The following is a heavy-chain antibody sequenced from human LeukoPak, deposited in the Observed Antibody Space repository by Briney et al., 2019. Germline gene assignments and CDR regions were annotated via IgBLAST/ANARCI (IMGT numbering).Heavy chain of an antibody. V-gene: IGHV3-23*01. J-gene: IGHJ4*02. CDR1: GFTFSSYA. CDR2: ISGSGGST. CDR3: AKCFGLWFGKLFSFDY. Sequence: GGSLRLSCAASGFTFSSYAMSWVRQAPGKGLEWVSAISGSGGSTYYADSVKGRFTISRDNSKNTLYLQINSLRAEDTAVYYCAKCFGLWFGKLFSFDYWGQGTLVTVSS. D-gene: IGHD3-10*01.